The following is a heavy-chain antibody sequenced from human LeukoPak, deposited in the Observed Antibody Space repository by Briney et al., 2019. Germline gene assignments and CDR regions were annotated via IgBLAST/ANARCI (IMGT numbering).Heavy chain of an antibody. J-gene: IGHJ4*02. D-gene: IGHD6-19*01. CDR2: INPNTGGT. Sequence: ASVKVSCKASGYTFTGYYMHWVRQAPGQGLEWTGWINPNTGGTNYAQKFQGRVTMTRDTTISTAYMELSRLASDDTAVYYCASYPRYSSSPPFDYWGQGTLVTVSS. CDR3: ASYPRYSSSPPFDY. V-gene: IGHV1-2*02. CDR1: GYTFTGYY.